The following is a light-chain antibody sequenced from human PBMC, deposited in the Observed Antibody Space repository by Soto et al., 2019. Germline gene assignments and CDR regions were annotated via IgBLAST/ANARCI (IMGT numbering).Light chain of an antibody. V-gene: IGLV2-11*01. Sequence: QSVLTQPRSVSGSPGQSVTISCTGTSSDVGAYNYVSWYQHHPGKAPKFMIFDVSKRPSGVPDRFSGSKSGNTAPLTISGLQAEDEADYYCCSYAGAYTQVFGTGTKSPS. CDR3: CSYAGAYTQV. CDR1: SSDVGAYNY. J-gene: IGLJ1*01. CDR2: DVS.